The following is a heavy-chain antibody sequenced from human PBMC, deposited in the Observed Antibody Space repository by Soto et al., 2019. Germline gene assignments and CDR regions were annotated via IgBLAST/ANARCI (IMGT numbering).Heavy chain of an antibody. CDR2: ISYDGSNK. D-gene: IGHD3-22*01. CDR3: AKDYHYYDSSGYLGY. CDR1: GFTFSSYG. J-gene: IGHJ4*02. V-gene: IGHV3-30*18. Sequence: GGSLRLSCGASGFTFSSYGMHWVRQAPGKGLEWVAVISYDGSNKYYADSVKGRFTISRDNSKNTLYLQMNSLRAEDTAVYYCAKDYHYYDSSGYLGYWGQGTLVTVSS.